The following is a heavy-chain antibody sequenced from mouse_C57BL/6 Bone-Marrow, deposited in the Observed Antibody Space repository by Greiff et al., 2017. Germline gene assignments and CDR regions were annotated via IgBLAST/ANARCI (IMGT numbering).Heavy chain of an antibody. Sequence: QVQLQQSGAELVRPGTSVKLSCKASGYTFTSYWMHWVKQRPGQGLEWIGVIDPSDSYTNYNQKFKGKATLTVDTSSSTAYMQLSSLTSEDSAVXYCARTMVNPWGQGTLVTVSA. CDR2: IDPSDSYT. CDR1: GYTFTSYW. J-gene: IGHJ3*02. V-gene: IGHV1-59*01. D-gene: IGHD2-2*01. CDR3: ARTMVNP.